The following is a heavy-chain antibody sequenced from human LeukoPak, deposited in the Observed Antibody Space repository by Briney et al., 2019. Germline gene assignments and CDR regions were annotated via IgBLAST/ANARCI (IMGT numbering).Heavy chain of an antibody. V-gene: IGHV4-38-2*02. D-gene: IGHD3-3*01. CDR1: GYSISSGYY. J-gene: IGHJ5*02. Sequence: SETLSLTCTVSGYSISSGYYWGWLRQPPGKGLELIGSIYHSGSTYYNPSLKSRVNLSVNTPKNQFSLKLSSVTAADTAVYYCARSITIFGVATVGVFWFDPWGQGTLVTVSS. CDR2: IYHSGST. CDR3: ARSITIFGVATVGVFWFDP.